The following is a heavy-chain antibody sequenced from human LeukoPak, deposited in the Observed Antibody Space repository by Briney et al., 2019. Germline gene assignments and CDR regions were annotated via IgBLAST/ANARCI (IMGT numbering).Heavy chain of an antibody. CDR1: GGSISSGGYY. CDR3: ARDQGDGYETLDY. V-gene: IGHV4-31*03. CDR2: IYYSGST. Sequence: PSQTLSLTCTVSGGSISSGGYYWSWIRQHPGKGLEWIGYIYYSGSTYYNPSLKSRVTISVDTSKNQFSLKLSSVTAADTAVYYCARDQGDGYETLDYWGQGTLVTVSS. J-gene: IGHJ4*02. D-gene: IGHD5-24*01.